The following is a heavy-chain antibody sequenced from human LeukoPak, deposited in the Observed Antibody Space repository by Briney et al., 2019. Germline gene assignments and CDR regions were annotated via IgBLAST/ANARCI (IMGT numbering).Heavy chain of an antibody. CDR2: IWYDGSNK. V-gene: IGHV3-33*06. D-gene: IGHD3-22*01. J-gene: IGHJ4*02. Sequence: AGGSLRLSCAASGFTSSSSAMHWVRQAPGKGLEWVAVIWYDGSNKYYADSVKGRFTISRDNSKNTLYLQMNSLRAEDTAVYYCAKSYYDSSGYDYFDYWGQGTLVTVSS. CDR3: AKSYYDSSGYDYFDY. CDR1: GFTSSSSA.